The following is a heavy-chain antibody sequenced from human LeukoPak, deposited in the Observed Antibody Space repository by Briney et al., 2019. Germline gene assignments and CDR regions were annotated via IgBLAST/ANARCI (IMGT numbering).Heavy chain of an antibody. Sequence: GGSLRLSCAASGLTVSSYSMNWVRQAPGKGLEWVSYISSSSSTIYYADSVKGRFTISRDNAKNSLYLQMNSLRDEDTAVYYCARARAPGRSGFDYWGQGTLVTVFS. V-gene: IGHV3-48*02. CDR3: ARARAPGRSGFDY. D-gene: IGHD2-15*01. J-gene: IGHJ4*02. CDR1: GLTVSSYS. CDR2: ISSSSSTI.